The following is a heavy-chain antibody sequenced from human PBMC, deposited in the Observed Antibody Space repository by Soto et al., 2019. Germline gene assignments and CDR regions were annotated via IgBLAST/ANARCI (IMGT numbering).Heavy chain of an antibody. CDR1: GGSITSSSYF. CDR3: ARHIMDYINYRYYYYGMDV. CDR2: IYYSGST. J-gene: IGHJ6*02. D-gene: IGHD4-4*01. Sequence: SETLSLTCTFSGGSITSSSYFWAWIRQPPGKGLEWIGSIYYSGSTYYSPSLESRVTISVDTSKNQFSLRLSSVTAADTAVYYCARHIMDYINYRYYYYGMDVWGQGTTVTVSS. V-gene: IGHV4-39*01.